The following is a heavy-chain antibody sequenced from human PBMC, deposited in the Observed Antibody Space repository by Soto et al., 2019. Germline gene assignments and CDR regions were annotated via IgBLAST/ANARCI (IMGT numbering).Heavy chain of an antibody. CDR2: IYYSGST. Sequence: SETLSLTCTVSGGSIISGGYYWSWIRQHPGKGLEWIGYIYYSGSTYYNPSLKSRVTISVDTSKNQFSLKLSSVTAADTAVYYCARVSLYCSGGSCYGKPKDSDYWGQGTLVTVS. J-gene: IGHJ4*02. CDR3: ARVSLYCSGGSCYGKPKDSDY. D-gene: IGHD2-15*01. CDR1: GGSIISGGYY. V-gene: IGHV4-31*03.